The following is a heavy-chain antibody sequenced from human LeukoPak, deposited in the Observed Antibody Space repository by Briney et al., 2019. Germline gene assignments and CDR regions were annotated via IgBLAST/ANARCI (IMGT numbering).Heavy chain of an antibody. Sequence: GGSLRLSCAASGFTFSSYAMSWVRQVPGKGLEWISAISGSGGSTYYADSVKGRFTISRDNSKNTLYLQMNSLRAEDTAVYYCATWDIVVVPAASMALYYFDYWGQGTLVTVSS. V-gene: IGHV3-23*01. D-gene: IGHD2-2*01. CDR2: ISGSGGST. CDR3: ATWDIVVVPAASMALYYFDY. J-gene: IGHJ4*02. CDR1: GFTFSSYA.